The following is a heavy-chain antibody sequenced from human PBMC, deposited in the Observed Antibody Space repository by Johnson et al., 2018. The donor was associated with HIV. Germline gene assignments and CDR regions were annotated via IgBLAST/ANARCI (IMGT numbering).Heavy chain of an antibody. CDR3: ARGPTMRYCTNGVCYIGAFDI. CDR1: GFTLSDYY. V-gene: IGHV3-20*04. CDR2: INWNGGST. Sequence: VQLVESGGGLVKPGGSLRLPCAASGFTLSDYYISWVRQAPGKGLEWVSGINWNGGSTGYADSVKCRFTISRDNAKNSLYLQMNSLRAEDTAVYYCARGPTMRYCTNGVCYIGAFDIWGQGTMVTVSS. D-gene: IGHD2-8*01. J-gene: IGHJ3*02.